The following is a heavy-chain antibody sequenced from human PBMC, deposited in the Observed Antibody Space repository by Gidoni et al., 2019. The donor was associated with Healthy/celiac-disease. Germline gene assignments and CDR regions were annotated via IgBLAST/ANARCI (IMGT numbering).Heavy chain of an antibody. CDR2: IKSKTDGGKK. CDR1: GFTFDNPR. V-gene: IGHV3-15*01. D-gene: IGHD3-10*01. J-gene: IGHJ1*01. CDR3: TTGFRLWRFGEKQHTYAEYFQH. Sequence: EVPLVASGRGLVKPGGSLRLSCAASGFTFDNPRLRWCRPAPGKGLEWVGRIKSKTDGGKKDYAAPVKGRFTISRDDSKNTLYLQMNSLKTEDTAVYYCTTGFRLWRFGEKQHTYAEYFQHWGQGTLVTVSS.